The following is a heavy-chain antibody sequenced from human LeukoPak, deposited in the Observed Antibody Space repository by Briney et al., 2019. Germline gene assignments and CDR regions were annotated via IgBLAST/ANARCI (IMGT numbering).Heavy chain of an antibody. CDR2: INYSGDT. CDR1: GGSISSSSYY. V-gene: IGHV4-39*07. J-gene: IGHJ4*02. D-gene: IGHD1-20*01. Sequence: PSATLSLTCTVSGGSISSSSYYWGWIRQPPGKGLEWIETINYSGDTYCNPSLKSRVTISVDSSKNQFSLKLSSVTAADTAVYYCVRLQAVTGNFDYWGQGALVTVSS. CDR3: VRLQAVTGNFDY.